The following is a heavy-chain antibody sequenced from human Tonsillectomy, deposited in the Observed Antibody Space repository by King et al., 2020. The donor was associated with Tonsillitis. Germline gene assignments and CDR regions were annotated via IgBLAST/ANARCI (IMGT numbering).Heavy chain of an antibody. CDR3: ASYHCSGTTCYWGY. D-gene: IGHD2-2*01. V-gene: IGHV4-31*03. Sequence: QLQESGPGLVKPSQTLSLTCSVSGGSISSCGYYWSWIRQHPGKGLEWIGYIYYSGGTYYNPSLKSRVTMSVDTSKNQFSLSLTSVTAADTAVYFCASYHCSGTTCYWGYWGQGTLVTVSS. CDR2: IYYSGGT. CDR1: GGSISSCGYY. J-gene: IGHJ4*02.